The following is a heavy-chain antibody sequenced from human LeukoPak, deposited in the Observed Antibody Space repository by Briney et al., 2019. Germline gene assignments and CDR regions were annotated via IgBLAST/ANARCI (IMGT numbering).Heavy chain of an antibody. CDR2: IYSGGNT. J-gene: IGHJ4*02. CDR3: ARLVATTGRLYFDY. CDR1: GFTVSSNY. V-gene: IGHV3-53*01. Sequence: GGSLRLSCAASGFTVSSNYMGWVRQAPGKGLEYVSVIYSGGNTYYAGSVKGRFTISRDNSKNTVYLQMNSLRVEDTAVFYCARLVATTGRLYFDYWGQGTLVTVSS. D-gene: IGHD1-1*01.